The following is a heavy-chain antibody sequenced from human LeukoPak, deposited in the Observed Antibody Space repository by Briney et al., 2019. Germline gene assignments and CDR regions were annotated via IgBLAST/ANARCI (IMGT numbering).Heavy chain of an antibody. CDR1: DGSIKSFY. CDR2: IYYSGAT. V-gene: IGHV4-59*01. D-gene: IGHD1-7*01. Sequence: SETLSLTCTVSDGSIKSFYWSWIRQPPGKGLEWIGYIYYSGATNYNPSLKSRVAISADTSKNQFSLKLSSVTAADTAVYYCALTGTTMDYWGQGTLVTVSS. CDR3: ALTGTTMDY. J-gene: IGHJ4*02.